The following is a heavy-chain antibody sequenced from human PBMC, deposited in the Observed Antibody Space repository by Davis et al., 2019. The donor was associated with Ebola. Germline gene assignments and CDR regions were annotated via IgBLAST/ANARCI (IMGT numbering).Heavy chain of an antibody. CDR2: INHSGST. V-gene: IGHV4-34*01. D-gene: IGHD2-2*01. CDR3: ARHKWRYCSSTSCYLKGWFDP. J-gene: IGHJ5*02. CDR1: GGSFSGYY. Sequence: SETLSLTCAVYGGSFSGYYWSWIRQPPGKGLEWIGEINHSGSTNYNPSLKSRVTISVDTSKNQFSLKLSSVTAADTAVYYCARHKWRYCSSTSCYLKGWFDPWGQGTLVTASS.